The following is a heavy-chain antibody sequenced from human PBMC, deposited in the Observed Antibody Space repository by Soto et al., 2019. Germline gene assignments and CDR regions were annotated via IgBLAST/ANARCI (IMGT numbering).Heavy chain of an antibody. CDR2: ISDSGSNT. CDR3: AKAHYGSGSYYIEY. CDR1: GFTFRNYD. V-gene: IGHV3-23*01. Sequence: EVQLLESGGDLVQPGGSLRLSCAASGFTFRNYDMTWVRQAPGKGLEWVSIISDSGSNTYYADSVKGRFTISRDNSKNTLYLQMNSLRDDDTAVYYCAKAHYGSGSYYIEYWGQGTLVTVSS. J-gene: IGHJ4*02. D-gene: IGHD3-10*01.